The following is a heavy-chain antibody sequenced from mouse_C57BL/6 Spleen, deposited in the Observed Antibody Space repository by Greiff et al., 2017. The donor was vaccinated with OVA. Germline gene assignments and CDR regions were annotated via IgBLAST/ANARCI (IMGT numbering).Heavy chain of an antibody. J-gene: IGHJ1*03. CDR2: ISDGGSYT. CDR1: GFTFSSYA. Sequence: DVMLVESGGGLVKPGGSLKLSCAASGFTFSSYAMSWVRQTPEKRLEWVATISDGGSYTYYPDNVKGRFTISRDNAKTTLYLQMSHRKSEDTAMYYCARALTWTNWHFDVWGTGTTVTVSS. V-gene: IGHV5-4*03. CDR3: ARALTWTNWHFDV. D-gene: IGHD4-1*01.